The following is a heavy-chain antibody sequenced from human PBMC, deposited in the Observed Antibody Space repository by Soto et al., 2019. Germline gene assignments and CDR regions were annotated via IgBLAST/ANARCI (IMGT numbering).Heavy chain of an antibody. CDR3: AKQLKPYNSGWYFALS. D-gene: IGHD6-19*01. Sequence: QVQLQESGPGLVKPSETLSLTCTVSGGSISSHYWSWIRQPAGKGLEWIGRIYLSGNTKINPSLKNRVTMSVDAPKNQFSLNLKPVTAADTAVYYCAKQLKPYNSGWYFALSGGQGTLVTVSS. CDR1: GGSISSHY. J-gene: IGHJ4*02. CDR2: IYLSGNT. V-gene: IGHV4-4*07.